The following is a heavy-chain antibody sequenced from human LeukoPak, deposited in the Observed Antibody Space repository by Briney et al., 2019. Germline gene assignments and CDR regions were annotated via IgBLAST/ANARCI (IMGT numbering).Heavy chain of an antibody. J-gene: IGHJ3*02. CDR1: GYTFTGYY. V-gene: IGHV1-2*02. Sequence: ASVKVSCKASGYTFTGYYMHWVRQAPGQGLEWMGWINPNSGGTNYAQKFQGRVTMTRDTSTSTVYMELSSLRSEDTAVYYCARGGYSSYHDAFDIWGQGTMVTVSS. CDR3: ARGGYSSYHDAFDI. CDR2: INPNSGGT. D-gene: IGHD6-13*01.